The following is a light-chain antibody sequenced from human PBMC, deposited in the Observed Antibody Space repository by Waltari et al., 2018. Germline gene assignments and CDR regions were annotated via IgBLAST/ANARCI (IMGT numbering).Light chain of an antibody. V-gene: IGKV1-5*03. CDR2: TAS. CDR1: QSIGSW. Sequence: DIQMTQSPSTLSASVGERVTITCRASQSIGSWLAWYQQKPGKAPKLLIYTASSLESGVPSRFSGSASGTEFTLTINSLQPDDFATYYCQQYNNYPLTFGGGTRVEIK. J-gene: IGKJ4*01. CDR3: QQYNNYPLT.